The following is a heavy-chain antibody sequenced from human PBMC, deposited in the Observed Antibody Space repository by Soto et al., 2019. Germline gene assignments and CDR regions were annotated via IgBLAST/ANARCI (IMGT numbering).Heavy chain of an antibody. Sequence: PGGSLRLSCAASGFTFSAYAMSWVRQAPGKGLEWVSSVSDSGGTTNYADSVQGRFTISRDNSKNTLYLQMNSLSAEDTAVYYCAENPRSSGWIWFEKWGQGALVTVSS. CDR2: VSDSGGTT. CDR1: GFTFSAYA. V-gene: IGHV3-23*01. J-gene: IGHJ4*02. CDR3: AENPRSSGWIWFEK. D-gene: IGHD6-19*01.